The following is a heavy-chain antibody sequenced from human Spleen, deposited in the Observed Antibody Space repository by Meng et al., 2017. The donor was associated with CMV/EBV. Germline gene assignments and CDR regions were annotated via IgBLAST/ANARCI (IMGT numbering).Heavy chain of an antibody. V-gene: IGHV1-8*01. CDR1: RYALPNYD. Sequence: ASRYALPNYDIDGVRQATGQGLEWMGWVNPKNGKIGYAQKFQGRVTMTTNTSISTAYTDLSSLRSEDTAVYYCARGHYYGSGSPFDPWGQGTLVTVSS. D-gene: IGHD3-10*01. J-gene: IGHJ5*02. CDR2: VNPKNGKI. CDR3: ARGHYYGSGSPFDP.